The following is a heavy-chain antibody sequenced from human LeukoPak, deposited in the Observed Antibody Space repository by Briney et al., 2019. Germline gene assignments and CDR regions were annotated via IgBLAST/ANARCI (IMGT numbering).Heavy chain of an antibody. CDR2: FDPEDGET. CDR1: GYTFTYRY. J-gene: IGHJ6*02. CDR3: ATEVHSSSWPYYYYGMDV. D-gene: IGHD6-13*01. V-gene: IGHV1-24*01. Sequence: ASVKVSCKASGYTFTYRYLHWVRQAPGKGLEWMGGFDPEDGETIYAQKFQGRVTMTEDTSTDTAYMELSSLRSEDTAVYYCATEVHSSSWPYYYYGMDVWGQGTTVTVSS.